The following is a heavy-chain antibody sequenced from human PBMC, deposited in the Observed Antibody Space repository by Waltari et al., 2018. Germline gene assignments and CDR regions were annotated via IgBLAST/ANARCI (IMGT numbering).Heavy chain of an antibody. CDR1: GDSIRSSDYS. CDR3: TRETSSTSHY. V-gene: IGHV4-39*01. CDR2: IYYTGTT. D-gene: IGHD2-2*01. J-gene: IGHJ4*02. Sequence: QLQLQESGPGLVKPSETLSLTCSVSGDSIRSSDYSWAWIRQPPGKALEWIGSIYYTGTTFYSPSLKSRVTISIDTSKNQFSLKLSSVTATDTALYYCTRETSSTSHYWGQGTLVTVSS.